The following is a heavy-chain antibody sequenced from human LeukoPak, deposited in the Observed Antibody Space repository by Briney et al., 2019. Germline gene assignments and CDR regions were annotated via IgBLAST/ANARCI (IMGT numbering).Heavy chain of an antibody. CDR2: IYKSGTI. CDR3: AADFYTSYHLGY. J-gene: IGHJ4*02. Sequence: PSGGSLRISCAVSGFTVTVNYMSWVRQAPGKGLEWVSIIYKSGTISYADSVKGRFIISRDSSTNTLSLQMTSLRAEDTAVYYCAADFYTSYHLGYWGQGTLVTVSS. V-gene: IGHV3-66*01. D-gene: IGHD3-16*01. CDR1: GFTVTVNY.